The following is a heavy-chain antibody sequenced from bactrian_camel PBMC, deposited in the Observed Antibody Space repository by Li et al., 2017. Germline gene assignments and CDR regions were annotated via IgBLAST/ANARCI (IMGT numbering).Heavy chain of an antibody. CDR1: GDTIGRYC. D-gene: IGHD3*01. J-gene: IGHJ6*01. Sequence: HVQLVESGGGSVQVGGSLTLSCVASGDTIGRYCMGWFRQVPDREREGVASIHILGGSTYYADSVKGRFTISLDNAKNTVYLQMNSLKPEDTAVYYCAKDRVTLVLRGGCQGLAEVDFGYWGQGTQVTVS. V-gene: IGHV3S1*01. CDR2: IHILGGST. CDR3: AKDRVTLVLRGGCQGLAEVDFGY.